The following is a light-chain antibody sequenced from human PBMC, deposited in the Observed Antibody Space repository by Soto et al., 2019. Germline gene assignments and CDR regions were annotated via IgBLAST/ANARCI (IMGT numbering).Light chain of an antibody. CDR2: DAS. V-gene: IGKV3-15*01. CDR1: QTVSSN. Sequence: ETVMTQSPATLSRSPGERAALSCGASQTVSSNLAWYQQKHGQIPRLLIYDASTRATGIPARFSGSGSGTEVNLTISSLQSEDFAVYYCQQYNDWPITFGQGTRLEIK. CDR3: QQYNDWPIT. J-gene: IGKJ5*01.